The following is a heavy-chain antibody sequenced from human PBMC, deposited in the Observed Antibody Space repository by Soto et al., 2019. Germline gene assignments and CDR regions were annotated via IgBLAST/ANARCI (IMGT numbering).Heavy chain of an antibody. CDR3: ARGDSTDCSNGVCSFFYNHDMDV. Sequence: ASVKVSCKASGYSFTDYHIHWVRQAPGQGLEWLGRINPKSGGTSTAQKFQGWVTMTTDTSISTASMELTRLTSDDTAIYYCARGDSTDCSNGVCSFFYNHDMDVWGQGTTVTVAS. D-gene: IGHD2-8*01. CDR2: INPKSGGT. CDR1: GYSFTDYH. J-gene: IGHJ6*02. V-gene: IGHV1-2*04.